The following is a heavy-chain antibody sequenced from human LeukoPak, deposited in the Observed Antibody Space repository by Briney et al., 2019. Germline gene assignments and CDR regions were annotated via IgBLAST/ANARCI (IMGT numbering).Heavy chain of an antibody. D-gene: IGHD3-22*01. J-gene: IGHJ3*02. CDR3: ARDYYDSRGEAFDI. Sequence: SETLSLTCTVSGDSIGSHYWSWVRQPPGKGLEWIGYIFYVGSTNYNPSLKSRVTISVDTSKNQFSLKLNSVTAADTAVYYCARDYYDSRGEAFDIWGQGTMVTVSS. V-gene: IGHV4-59*11. CDR1: GDSIGSHY. CDR2: IFYVGST.